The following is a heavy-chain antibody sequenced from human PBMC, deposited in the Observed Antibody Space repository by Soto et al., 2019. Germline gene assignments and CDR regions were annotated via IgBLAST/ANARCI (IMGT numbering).Heavy chain of an antibody. CDR2: MSSDGGNT. V-gene: IGHV3-30-3*01. CDR3: ARDYGDGYYYFDL. Sequence: QVQLVESGGGVVQPGRSLRLSCAASGFTFSDYTMHWVRQAPGKELEWVALMSSDGGNTHYTDSVKGRFTISRDNSKNTLYLQMDGLRPEDTTVYYCARDYGDGYYYFDLWGQGTLVTVSS. CDR1: GFTFSDYT. J-gene: IGHJ4*02. D-gene: IGHD5-12*01.